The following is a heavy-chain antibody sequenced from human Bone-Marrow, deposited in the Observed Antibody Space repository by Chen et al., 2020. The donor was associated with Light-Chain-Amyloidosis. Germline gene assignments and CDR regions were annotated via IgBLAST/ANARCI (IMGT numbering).Heavy chain of an antibody. CDR1: GFPFSSSD. D-gene: IGHD6-6*01. CDR2: IGTIGDT. V-gene: IGHV3-13*01. CDR3: AREVVDSTSAGWYFDL. Sequence: EVQLVESGGGLVQPGGSMRLSWAAPGFPFSSSDMHWVRQAAGTGLEWGSAIGTIGDTYNPGSVKGRFTISRDDAKNSLYLQMNSLRAEDTGVYYCAREVVDSTSAGWYFDLWGRGTLVTVSS. J-gene: IGHJ2*01.